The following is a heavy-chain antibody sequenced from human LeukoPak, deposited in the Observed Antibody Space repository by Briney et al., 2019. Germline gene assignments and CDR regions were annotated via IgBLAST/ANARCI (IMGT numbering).Heavy chain of an antibody. CDR1: GFTFSNYA. CDR3: ARATHYYESSGYDY. V-gene: IGHV3-23*01. Sequence: QTGGSLRLSCAASGFTFSNYAMSWVRQAPGKGLEWVSAISGSASSTYHADSVKGRFTISRDNSKNTLYLQMNSLRAEDTALYYCARATHYYESSGYDYWGQGTLVTVSS. J-gene: IGHJ4*02. D-gene: IGHD3-22*01. CDR2: ISGSASST.